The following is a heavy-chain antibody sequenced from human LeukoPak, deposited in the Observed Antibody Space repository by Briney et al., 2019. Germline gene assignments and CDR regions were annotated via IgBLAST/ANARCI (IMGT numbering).Heavy chain of an antibody. CDR1: GGSISSSSYY. CDR2: IYYSGST. CDR3: ARASGLRYQLLYRQSFSNWFDP. J-gene: IGHJ5*02. D-gene: IGHD2-2*02. Sequence: SETLSLTCTVSGGSISSSSYYWGWIRQPPGKGLEWIGSIYYSGSTYYNPSLKSRVTISVDTSKNQFSLKLSSVTAADTAVYYCARASGLRYQLLYRQSFSNWFDPWGQGTLVTVSS. V-gene: IGHV4-39*01.